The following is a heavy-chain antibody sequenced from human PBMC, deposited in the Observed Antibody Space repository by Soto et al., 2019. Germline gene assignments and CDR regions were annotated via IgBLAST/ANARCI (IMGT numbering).Heavy chain of an antibody. V-gene: IGHV3-20*01. J-gene: IGHJ3*02. CDR3: ARDRRAVARGAFDI. CDR2: INWNGGST. CDR1: GFTFDDYG. D-gene: IGHD6-19*01. Sequence: GGSLRLSCAASGFTFDDYGMSWVRQAPGKGLEWVSGINWNGGSTGYADSVKGRFTISRDNAKNSLYLQMNSLRAEDTALYHCARDRRAVARGAFDIWGQGTMVTVSS.